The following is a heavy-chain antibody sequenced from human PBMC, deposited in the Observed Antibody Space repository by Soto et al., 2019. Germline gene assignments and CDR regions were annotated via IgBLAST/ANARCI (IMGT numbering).Heavy chain of an antibody. CDR1: GDSVSSKSAA. Sequence: SQILSLTCAISGDSVSSKSAAWNWIRQSPSRGLEWLGRTYYRSKWYYDYAVSVKSRITINTDTSKNQFSLQLTSVTPEDTAVYYCARADRLVSSGWSRFDYWGQGTLVTVSS. V-gene: IGHV6-1*01. D-gene: IGHD6-19*01. CDR2: TYYRSKWYY. J-gene: IGHJ4*02. CDR3: ARADRLVSSGWSRFDY.